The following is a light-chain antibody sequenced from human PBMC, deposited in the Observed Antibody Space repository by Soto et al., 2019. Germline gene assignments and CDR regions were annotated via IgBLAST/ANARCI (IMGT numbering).Light chain of an antibody. CDR2: DAS. CDR1: QRIDRY. Sequence: DIQLTQSPSTLSASVGDRVTVTCRASQRIDRYLAWYQQKPGKAPKLLVYDASTLEGGVPSSFGGSGSSTEFILTISSLQPDDFAKYYCQQYKDGAWTFGQGTRVEIK. CDR3: QQYKDGAWT. V-gene: IGKV1-5*01. J-gene: IGKJ1*01.